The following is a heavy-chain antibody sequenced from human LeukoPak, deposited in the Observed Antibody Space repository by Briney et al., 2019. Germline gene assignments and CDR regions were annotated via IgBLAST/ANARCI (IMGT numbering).Heavy chain of an antibody. Sequence: GGSLRLSCAASGFSFSTYAMSWVRQAPGKGLEWVSAISGSASGVTTYYADSVKGRFTISRDNSKNTLYLQMSRLRAEDTAVYYCTKLRESSDYYGTFDYWGQGTLVTVSS. V-gene: IGHV3-23*01. D-gene: IGHD3-22*01. CDR2: ISGSASGVTT. CDR3: TKLRESSDYYGTFDY. CDR1: GFSFSTYA. J-gene: IGHJ4*02.